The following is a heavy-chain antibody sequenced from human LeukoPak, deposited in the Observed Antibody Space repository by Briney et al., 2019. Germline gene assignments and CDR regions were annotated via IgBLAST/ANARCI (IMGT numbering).Heavy chain of an antibody. V-gene: IGHV4-39*07. Sequence: SETLSLTCTVSGGSISSSSYYWGWIRQPPGKGLEWIGSIYYSGSTYYNPSLKSRVTISVDTSKNQFSLKLSSVTAADTAVYYCTRTSGYCGSTSCSAAAYYYGMDVCGQGTTVTVSS. J-gene: IGHJ6*02. CDR3: TRTSGYCGSTSCSAAAYYYGMDV. CDR2: IYYSGST. D-gene: IGHD2-2*01. CDR1: GGSISSSSYY.